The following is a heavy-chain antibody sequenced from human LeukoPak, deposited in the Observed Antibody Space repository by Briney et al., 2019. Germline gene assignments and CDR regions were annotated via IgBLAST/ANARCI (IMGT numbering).Heavy chain of an antibody. CDR2: IRSKANSYAT. D-gene: IGHD3-10*01. V-gene: IGHV3-73*01. CDR3: TRPTLPMVRGVIAAFDI. Sequence: GGSLKLSCAASGFTFSGSAMHWVRQASGKGLEWVGRIRSKANSYATAYAASVKGRFTIPRDDSKNTAYLQMNSLKTEDTAVYYCTRPTLPMVRGVIAAFDIWGQGTMVTVSS. CDR1: GFTFSGSA. J-gene: IGHJ3*02.